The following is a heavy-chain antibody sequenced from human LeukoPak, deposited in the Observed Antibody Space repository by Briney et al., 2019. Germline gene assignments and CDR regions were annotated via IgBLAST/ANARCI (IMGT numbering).Heavy chain of an antibody. CDR3: ARPMEGYSGSGSWYFDY. CDR2: IIGSSSSYI. Sequence: GGSLRLSCAASGFSFSSNSMNWVRQAPGKGLEWVSYIIGSSSSYIYYADSVKGRFTVSRDNAKNSLYLQMNSLRAEDTAVYYCARPMEGYSGSGSWYFDYWGQGTLVTVSS. CDR1: GFSFSSNS. J-gene: IGHJ4*02. V-gene: IGHV3-21*05. D-gene: IGHD3-10*01.